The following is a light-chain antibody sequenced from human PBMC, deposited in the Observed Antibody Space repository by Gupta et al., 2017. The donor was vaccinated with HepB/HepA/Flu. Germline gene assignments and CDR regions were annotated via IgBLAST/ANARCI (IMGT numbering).Light chain of an antibody. V-gene: IGLV1-51*01. CDR3: GTWDTSLSAGV. J-gene: IGLJ3*02. CDR1: SSNIGKNY. Sequence: QSLLTQPPSVSAASGQKVTISCSGSSSNIGKNYVSWYQQLPGTAPKFLIYDNNKRPSGIPDRFSGSKSGTSATLGITGLQTGDEAVYYCGTWDTSLSAGVFGGGTKLTVL. CDR2: DNN.